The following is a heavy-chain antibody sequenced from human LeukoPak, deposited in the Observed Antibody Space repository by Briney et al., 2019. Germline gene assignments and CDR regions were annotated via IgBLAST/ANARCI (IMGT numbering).Heavy chain of an antibody. V-gene: IGHV3-21*01. CDR1: GFTFSSYS. D-gene: IGHD3-22*01. CDR2: ISSSSSYI. J-gene: IGHJ4*02. CDR3: ARGGGYYDSSGYYYKDYFDY. Sequence: GGSLRLSCAASGFTFSSYSMNWVRQAPGKGLEWVSSISSSSSYIYYADSVKGRFTISRDNAKNSLYLQMNSLRAEDTAVYYCARGGGYYDSSGYYYKDYFDYWGQGTLVTVSS.